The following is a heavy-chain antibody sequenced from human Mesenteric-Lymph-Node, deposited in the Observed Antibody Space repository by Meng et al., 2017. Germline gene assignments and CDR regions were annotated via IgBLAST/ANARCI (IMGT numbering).Heavy chain of an antibody. CDR2: TRNKARSYTT. CDR1: GFTSSDHY. Sequence: GESLKISCAASGFTSSDHYMDWVRQAPGKGLEWIGRTRNKARSYTTEYAASVKGRFTISRDDSKNSMDLLMNSLKSEDTAVYYCARGFCSGSTCYSGDFWGQGTLVTVSS. CDR3: ARGFCSGSTCYSGDF. D-gene: IGHD2-15*01. J-gene: IGHJ4*02. V-gene: IGHV3-72*01.